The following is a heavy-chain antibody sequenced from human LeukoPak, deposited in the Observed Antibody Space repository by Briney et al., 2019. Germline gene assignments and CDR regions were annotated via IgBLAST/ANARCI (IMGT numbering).Heavy chain of an antibody. V-gene: IGHV4-31*03. CDR3: ARCIAAAGTVCAFDI. D-gene: IGHD6-13*01. Sequence: PSETLSLTCTVSGGSISSGGYYWSWIRQHPGKGLEWIGYIYYSGSTYYNPSLKSRVTISVDTSKNQFSLKLSSVTAADTAVYYCARCIAAAGTVCAFDIWGQGTMVTVSS. J-gene: IGHJ3*02. CDR2: IYYSGST. CDR1: GGSISSGGYY.